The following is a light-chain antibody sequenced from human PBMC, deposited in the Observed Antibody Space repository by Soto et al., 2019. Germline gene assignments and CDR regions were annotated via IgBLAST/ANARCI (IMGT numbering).Light chain of an antibody. CDR3: YHYHRDST. CDR2: DAS. V-gene: IGKV1-5*01. CDR1: QSISAW. Sequence: DIQLTQSPSTLSASVGDRVTITCRASQSISAWLAWYQQKPGKAPKLLIYDASSLASGVPARSSGSTSGTEVTLSTSSMNSDDFAAYSVYHYHRDSTFGQGTKVDIK. J-gene: IGKJ1*01.